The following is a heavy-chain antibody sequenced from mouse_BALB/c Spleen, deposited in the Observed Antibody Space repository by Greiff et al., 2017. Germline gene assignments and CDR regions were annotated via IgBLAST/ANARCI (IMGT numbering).Heavy chain of an antibody. J-gene: IGHJ2*01. CDR1: GFTFSSFG. D-gene: IGHD2-2*01. Sequence: EVQLVESGGGLVQPGGSRKLSCAASGFTFSSFGMHWVRQAPEKGLEWVAYISSGSSTIYYADTVKGRCTITRDNPKNTLFLQMTSLRSEDTAMYYCARAVTSYYFDDWGQGTTLTVSS. V-gene: IGHV5-17*02. CDR2: ISSGSSTI. CDR3: ARAVTSYYFDD.